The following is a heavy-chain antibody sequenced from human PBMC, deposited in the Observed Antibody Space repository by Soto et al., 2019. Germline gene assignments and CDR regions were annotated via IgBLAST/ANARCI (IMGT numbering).Heavy chain of an antibody. J-gene: IGHJ5*02. CDR3: ARDLLAKDIVVVVAATGWFDP. D-gene: IGHD2-15*01. CDR1: GYTFTSYG. Sequence: QVQLVQSGAEVKKPGASVKVSCTASGYTFTSYGISWVRQAPGQGLEWMGWISAYNGNTNYAQKLQGRVTMTTDTSTSTAYMELRSLRSDDTAVYYCARDLLAKDIVVVVAATGWFDPWGQGTLVTVSS. V-gene: IGHV1-18*01. CDR2: ISAYNGNT.